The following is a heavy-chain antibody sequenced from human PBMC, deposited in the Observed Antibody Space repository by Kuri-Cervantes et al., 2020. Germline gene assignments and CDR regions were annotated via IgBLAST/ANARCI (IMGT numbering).Heavy chain of an antibody. CDR2: ISGSGGST. CDR1: GFTFSSYA. CDR3: AKAPVVAALSLYYFDY. V-gene: IGHV3-23*01. Sequence: GGSLRLSCAASGFTFSSYAMHWVRQAPGKGLEWVSAISGSGGSTYYADSVKGRFTISRDNSKNTLYLQMNSLRAEDTAVYYCAKAPVVAALSLYYFDYWGQGTLVTVSS. D-gene: IGHD2-15*01. J-gene: IGHJ4*02.